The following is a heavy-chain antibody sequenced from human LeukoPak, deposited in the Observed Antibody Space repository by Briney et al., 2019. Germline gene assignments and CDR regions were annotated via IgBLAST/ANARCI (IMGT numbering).Heavy chain of an antibody. V-gene: IGHV1-8*03. CDR1: GYTFTSYD. D-gene: IGHD2-2*01. J-gene: IGHJ5*02. CDR2: MNPNSGNT. CDR3: ARSAYCSSTSCRSWFAP. Sequence: ASVKVSCKASGYTFTSYDINWVRQATGQGLEWMGWMNPNSGNTGYAQKFQGRVTITRNTSISTAYMELSSLRSEDTAVYYCARSAYCSSTSCRSWFAPWGQGTLVTVSS.